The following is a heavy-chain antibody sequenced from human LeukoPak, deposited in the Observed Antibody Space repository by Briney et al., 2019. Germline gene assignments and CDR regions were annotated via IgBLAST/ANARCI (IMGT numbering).Heavy chain of an antibody. Sequence: ASVKVSCKASGGTFSSYAISWVRQAPGQGLEWMGIINPSGGSTSYAQKFQGRVTMTRDTSTSTVYMELSSLRSEDTAVYYCARDVELHYAFDIWGQGTMVTVSS. CDR2: INPSGGST. CDR3: ARDVELHYAFDI. V-gene: IGHV1-46*01. D-gene: IGHD1-7*01. CDR1: GGTFSSYA. J-gene: IGHJ3*02.